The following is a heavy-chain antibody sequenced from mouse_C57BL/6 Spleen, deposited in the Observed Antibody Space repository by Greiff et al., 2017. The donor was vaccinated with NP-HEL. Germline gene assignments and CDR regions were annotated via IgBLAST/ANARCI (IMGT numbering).Heavy chain of an antibody. Sequence: VQLQQSGAELVKPGASVKLSCKASGYTFTSYWMQWVKQRPGQGLEWIGEIDPSDSYTNYNQKFKGKATLTVDTSSSTAYMQLSSLTSEDSAVYYWARMSSRDYWGQGTTLTVSS. J-gene: IGHJ2*01. D-gene: IGHD1-1*01. CDR3: ARMSSRDY. CDR1: GYTFTSYW. CDR2: IDPSDSYT. V-gene: IGHV1-50*01.